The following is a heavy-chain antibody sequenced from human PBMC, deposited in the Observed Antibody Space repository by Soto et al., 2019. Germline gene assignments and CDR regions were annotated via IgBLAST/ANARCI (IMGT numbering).Heavy chain of an antibody. CDR1: GVNFRDHS. V-gene: IGHV3-49*03. CDR3: TRDSAFDGFPDAFDV. D-gene: IGHD3-16*01. CDR2: IRSNTYGGAP. Sequence: GGSLRLSCTSSGVNFRDHSILWFRQAPGKGLEWIALIRSNTYGGAPEYAESVKGRFSMSRDDSISIAYLQMSRLKTEDTALYYCTRDSAFDGFPDAFDVWGRGTMVTVSS. J-gene: IGHJ3*01.